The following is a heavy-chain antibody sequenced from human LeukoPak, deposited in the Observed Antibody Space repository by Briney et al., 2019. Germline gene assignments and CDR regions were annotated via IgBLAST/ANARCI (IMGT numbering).Heavy chain of an antibody. D-gene: IGHD6-13*01. Sequence: PGGSLRLSCAACGFTFSDYYMSWVRQAPGKGLEWVAVIWYDGSNKYYADSVKGRFTISRDNSKNTLYLQMNSLRAEDTAVYYCARDRDSSSWFPHFDYWGQRTLVTVSS. V-gene: IGHV3-33*08. J-gene: IGHJ4*02. CDR2: IWYDGSNK. CDR1: GFTFSDYY. CDR3: ARDRDSSSWFPHFDY.